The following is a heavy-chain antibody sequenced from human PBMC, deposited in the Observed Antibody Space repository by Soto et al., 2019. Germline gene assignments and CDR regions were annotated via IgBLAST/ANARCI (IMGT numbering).Heavy chain of an antibody. J-gene: IGHJ5*02. V-gene: IGHV1-8*01. Sequence: QVQLVQSGAEVREPGAPVTVSCTASGYTFINHDINWVRQAAGQGLEWMGWMNPNTGNKRFAQRFQGRITMTTNTSISTVYMKLSSLRSEDTAVYYCARGPFRSSSHWFDPWGQGALVTVSS. CDR2: MNPNTGNK. D-gene: IGHD6-6*01. CDR1: GYTFINHD. CDR3: ARGPFRSSSHWFDP.